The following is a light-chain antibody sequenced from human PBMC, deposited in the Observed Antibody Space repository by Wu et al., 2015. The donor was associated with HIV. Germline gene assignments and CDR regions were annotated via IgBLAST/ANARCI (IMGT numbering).Light chain of an antibody. CDR1: QNINNW. J-gene: IGKJ4*01. CDR2: KAS. CDR3: QQYNSCAT. V-gene: IGKV1-5*03. Sequence: IQMTQSPSTLSASVGDRVTITCRASQNINNWLAWYQQKSGKAPKLLISKASSLESGVPSRFSGSGSGTEFSLTINSLQPDDFATYYCQQYNSCATFAGGTKVEIK.